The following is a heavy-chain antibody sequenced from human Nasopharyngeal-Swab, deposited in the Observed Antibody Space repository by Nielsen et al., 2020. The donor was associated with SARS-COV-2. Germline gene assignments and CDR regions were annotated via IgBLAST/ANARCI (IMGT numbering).Heavy chain of an antibody. CDR2: ISYDGINK. CDR3: VKHQGSSSDQ. CDR1: GFTFSSYA. Sequence: GESLKISCAASGFTFSSYAMHWVRQAPGKGLEWVAVISYDGINKYYADSVKGRFTISRDNSKNTLYLQMNSLRVEDTAVYYCVKHQGSSSDQWGQGTLVTVSS. V-gene: IGHV3-30-3*01. J-gene: IGHJ4*02.